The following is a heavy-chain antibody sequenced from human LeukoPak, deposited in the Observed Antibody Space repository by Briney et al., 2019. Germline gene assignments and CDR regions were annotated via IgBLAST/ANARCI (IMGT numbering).Heavy chain of an antibody. V-gene: IGHV3-21*01. CDR2: ISSSSSYI. CDR3: AREGGTYYDFWSGYSETTFDY. Sequence: PGGSLRLSCAASGFTFSSYSMNWVRQAPGKGLEWVSSISSSSSYIYYADSVKGGFTISRDNAKNSLYLQMNSLRAEDTAVYYCAREGGTYYDFWSGYSETTFDYWGQGTLVTVSS. CDR1: GFTFSSYS. D-gene: IGHD3-3*01. J-gene: IGHJ4*02.